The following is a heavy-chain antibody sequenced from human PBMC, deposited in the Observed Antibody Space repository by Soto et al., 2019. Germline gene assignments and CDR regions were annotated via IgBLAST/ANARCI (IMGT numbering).Heavy chain of an antibody. J-gene: IGHJ4*02. CDR3: ARHNYGSGSTYFDY. V-gene: IGHV4-61*01. Sequence: SETLSLTCTVSGGSVSSGSYYWSWIRQPPGKGLEWIGYIYYSGSTNYNPSLKSRVTISVDTSKNQFSLKLNSMTAADTAVYYCARHNYGSGSTYFDYWSQGTLVTAPQ. D-gene: IGHD3-10*01. CDR2: IYYSGST. CDR1: GGSVSSGSYY.